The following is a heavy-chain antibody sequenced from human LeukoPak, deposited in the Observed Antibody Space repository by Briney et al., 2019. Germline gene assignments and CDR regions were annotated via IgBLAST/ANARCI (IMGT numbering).Heavy chain of an antibody. V-gene: IGHV3-7*01. J-gene: IGHJ6*02. CDR2: IKQDGSEQ. Sequence: PGGSLRLSCAASGFTFSTYWMSWVRQAPGKGLEWVANIKQDGSEQYYVDSVKGRFTISRDNAKNSLYLQMNTLRPEDTAVYYCARDMECCGGEYGMDVWGQGTTVTVSS. CDR1: GFTFSTYW. D-gene: IGHD2-21*01. CDR3: ARDMECCGGEYGMDV.